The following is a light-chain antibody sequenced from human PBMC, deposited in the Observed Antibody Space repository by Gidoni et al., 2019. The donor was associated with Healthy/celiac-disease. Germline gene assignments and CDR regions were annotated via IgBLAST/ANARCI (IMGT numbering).Light chain of an antibody. Sequence: IVFTQSPGTLSLSSGERATLSCRASQFVSSTYLAWYQQKPGQAPRLLIYGASSRATGIPDRFSGSGSGTDFTLTISRLEPEDFAVYYCQQYGSSPLTFGGGTKVEIK. CDR2: GAS. CDR1: QFVSSTY. J-gene: IGKJ4*01. V-gene: IGKV3-20*01. CDR3: QQYGSSPLT.